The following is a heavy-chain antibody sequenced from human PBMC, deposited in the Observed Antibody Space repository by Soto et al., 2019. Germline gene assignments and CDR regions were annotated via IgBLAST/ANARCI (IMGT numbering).Heavy chain of an antibody. J-gene: IGHJ6*02. D-gene: IGHD1-20*01. CDR3: AIRGPITGSGGGMDV. CDR1: GYTFTSYD. V-gene: IGHV1-8*01. CDR2: MNPNSGNT. Sequence: QVQLVQSGAEVKKPGASVKVSCKASGYTFTSYDINWVRQATGQGLEWMGWMNPNSGNTGYAQKFQGRVTLTRNTSMSTAYRELGSLRSEDTAVYYCAIRGPITGSGGGMDVWGQGTTVTVSS.